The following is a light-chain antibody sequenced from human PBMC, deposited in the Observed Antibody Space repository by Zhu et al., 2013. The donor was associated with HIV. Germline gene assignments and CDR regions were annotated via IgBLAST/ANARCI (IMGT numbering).Light chain of an antibody. CDR3: QHYGNLPIT. CDR1: QDISNY. J-gene: IGKJ5*01. CDR2: DAS. Sequence: DIQMTQSPSSLSASVGDRVTITCQASQDISNYLNWYQQKPGKAPKLLIYDASNLEIGVPSRFSGSGSGTDFTFTITSLQPEDTAKYFCQHYGNLPITFGQGTRVEIK. V-gene: IGKV1-33*01.